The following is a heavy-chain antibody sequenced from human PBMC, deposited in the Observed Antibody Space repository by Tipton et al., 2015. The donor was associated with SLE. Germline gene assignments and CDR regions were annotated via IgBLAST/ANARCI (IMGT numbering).Heavy chain of an antibody. Sequence: TLSLTCTVSGGSIRTYYWSWIRQTPGKGLEWIGYMYYSGITNYNPSLNSRVTISVDTSKNQFSLKVNSVTAADTAVYYCARDLAIFGVVPFNYMDIWGKGTTVTVSS. CDR1: GGSIRTYY. CDR2: MYYSGIT. V-gene: IGHV4-59*01. D-gene: IGHD3-3*01. CDR3: ARDLAIFGVVPFNYMDI. J-gene: IGHJ6*03.